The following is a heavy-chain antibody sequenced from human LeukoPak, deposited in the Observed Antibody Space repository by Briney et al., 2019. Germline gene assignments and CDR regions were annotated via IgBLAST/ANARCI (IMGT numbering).Heavy chain of an antibody. V-gene: IGHV4-39*01. CDR1: GGSIGSSSYY. D-gene: IGHD6-13*01. Sequence: SETLSLTCTVSGGSIGSSSYYWGWIRQPPGRGLEWIGSIYYSESTYYNPSLKSRVTISADTSKNQFSLKLSSVTAADTAVYYCAVYSSSWYDYSDYWGQGTLVTVSS. CDR3: AVYSSSWYDYSDY. J-gene: IGHJ4*02. CDR2: IYYSEST.